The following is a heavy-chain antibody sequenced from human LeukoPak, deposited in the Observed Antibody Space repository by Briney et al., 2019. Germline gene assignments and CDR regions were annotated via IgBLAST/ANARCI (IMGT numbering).Heavy chain of an antibody. J-gene: IGHJ4*02. V-gene: IGHV4-61*02. CDR2: IYTSGST. CDR1: GNSISSGDNY. Sequence: SETLSLTCTVSGNSISSGDNYWSWIRQPAGKGLEWIGRIYTSGSTNYNPSLKSRVTISVDTSKNQFSLKLSSVTAADTAVYYCASQFSGWYRGSYYAHWGQGTLVTVSS. D-gene: IGHD1-26*01. CDR3: ASQFSGWYRGSYYAH.